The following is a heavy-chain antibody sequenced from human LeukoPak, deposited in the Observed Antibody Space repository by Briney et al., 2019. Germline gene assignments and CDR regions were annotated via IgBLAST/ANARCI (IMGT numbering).Heavy chain of an antibody. CDR1: GFTFSSYA. CDR3: AKPRRTMVRGVTAYYFDY. D-gene: IGHD3-10*01. CDR2: ISGSGGST. V-gene: IGHV3-23*01. Sequence: GGSLRLSCAASGFTFSSYAMSWVRQAPGKGLEWVSAISGSGGSTYYAYSVKGRFTISRDNSKNTLYLQMNVLRAEDTAVYYCAKPRRTMVRGVTAYYFDYWGQGTLVTVSS. J-gene: IGHJ4*02.